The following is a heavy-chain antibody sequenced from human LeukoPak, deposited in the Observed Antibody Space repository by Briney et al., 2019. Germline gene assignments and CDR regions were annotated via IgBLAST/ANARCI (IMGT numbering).Heavy chain of an antibody. D-gene: IGHD3-22*01. CDR1: GGTFSSYA. CDR2: IIPIFGTA. J-gene: IGHJ4*02. Sequence: SVKVSCKASGGTFSSYAISWVRQAPGQGLEWMGGIIPIFGTANYAQEFQGRVTITADESTSTAYMELSSLRSEDTAVYYCARRHYYDSSGYYYVYWGQGTLVTVSS. V-gene: IGHV1-69*13. CDR3: ARRHYYDSSGYYYVY.